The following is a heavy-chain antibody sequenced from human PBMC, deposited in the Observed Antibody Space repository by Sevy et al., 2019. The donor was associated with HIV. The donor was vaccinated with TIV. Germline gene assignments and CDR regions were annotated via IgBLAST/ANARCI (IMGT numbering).Heavy chain of an antibody. J-gene: IGHJ4*02. CDR1: GFTFSSYA. CDR2: ISYDGSKK. CDR3: ARVGVSYCTDDCYHRFDY. V-gene: IGHV3-30*09. D-gene: IGHD2-21*02. Sequence: GGSLRLSCAASGFTFSSYALLWVRQAPGKGLEWVSLISYDGSKKYYSDSVKGRFAISRDESKTTLFLPMNSLRSEDTAIYYCARVGVSYCTDDCYHRFDYWGRGTLVTVSS.